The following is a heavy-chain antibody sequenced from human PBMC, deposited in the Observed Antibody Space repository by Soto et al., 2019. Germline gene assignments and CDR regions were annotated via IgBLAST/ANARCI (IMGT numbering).Heavy chain of an antibody. CDR3: ARGGGQTYYYYPMDV. D-gene: IGHD3-16*01. CDR2: INPNSGGT. J-gene: IGHJ6*02. CDR1: GYTFTYHY. V-gene: IGHV1-2*02. Sequence: VQLVQSGAEVKKPGASVKVSCKAFGYTFTYHYIHWVRQAPGQGLEWMGYINPNSGGTRFDKRFQDRVAMTRDTAFNTTYVELSRLASDDPAIFSGARGGGQTYYYYPMDVWGQGTTVTVSS.